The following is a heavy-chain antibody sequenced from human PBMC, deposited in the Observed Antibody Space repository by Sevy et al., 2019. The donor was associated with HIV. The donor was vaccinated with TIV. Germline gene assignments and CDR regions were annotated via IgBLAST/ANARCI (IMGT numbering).Heavy chain of an antibody. D-gene: IGHD3-10*01. J-gene: IGHJ6*02. Sequence: ASVKVSCKASGYTFISYGISWVRQAPGQGLEWMGWISGDNGNTISAQNLQGRVTMSKDTSTRTAYMELRRLRSDDTAVYYYARDSMPTVQGIIITPYYYGMDLWGQGTTVTVSS. V-gene: IGHV1-18*01. CDR2: ISGDNGNT. CDR1: GYTFISYG. CDR3: ARDSMPTVQGIIITPYYYGMDL.